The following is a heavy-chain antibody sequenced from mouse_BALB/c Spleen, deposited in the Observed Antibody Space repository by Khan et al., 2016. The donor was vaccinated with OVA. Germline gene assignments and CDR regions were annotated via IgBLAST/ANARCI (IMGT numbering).Heavy chain of an antibody. D-gene: IGHD1-1*01. CDR1: GFTFNNYA. J-gene: IGHJ3*01. CDR2: IRSGGSYT. CDR3: ARELFSTVVATPFAY. V-gene: IGHV5-9-3*01. Sequence: EVELVESGGGLVKPGGSLKLSCAVSGFTFNNYAMSWVRQTPEKRLEWVATIRSGGSYTYYPDSVQGRFTISRDNAKNTLYLQLSSLRSEDTAIYNCARELFSTVVATPFAYWGQGTLVTVSA.